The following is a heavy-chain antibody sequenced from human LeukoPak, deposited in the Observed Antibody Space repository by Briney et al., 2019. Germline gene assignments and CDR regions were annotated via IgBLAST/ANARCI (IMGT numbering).Heavy chain of an antibody. CDR2: ISYDGSNK. J-gene: IGHJ4*02. V-gene: IGHV3-30*18. CDR1: GFTFSSYG. D-gene: IGHD5-18*01. CDR3: AKDPYSYEYYFDY. Sequence: GGSPRLSCAASGFTFSSYGMHWVRQAPGKGLEWVAVISYDGSNKYYADSVKGRFTISRDNSKNTLYLQMNSLRAEDTAVYYCAKDPYSYEYYFDYWGQGTLVTVSS.